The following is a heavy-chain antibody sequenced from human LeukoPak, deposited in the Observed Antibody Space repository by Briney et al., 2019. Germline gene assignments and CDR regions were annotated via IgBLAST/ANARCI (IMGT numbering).Heavy chain of an antibody. Sequence: SETLSLTCTVSGGSISSYYWSWIRQPPGKGLEWIGYIYYSGSTNYNPSLKSRVTISVDTSKNQFSLKLSSVTAADTAVYYCARDSSGWYGEGYYYYGMDVWGQGTTVTVSS. CDR3: ARDSSGWYGEGYYYYGMDV. CDR1: GGSISSYY. J-gene: IGHJ6*02. V-gene: IGHV4-59*01. CDR2: IYYSGST. D-gene: IGHD6-19*01.